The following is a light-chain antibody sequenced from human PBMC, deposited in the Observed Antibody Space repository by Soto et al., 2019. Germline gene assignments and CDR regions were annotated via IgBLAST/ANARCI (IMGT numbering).Light chain of an antibody. Sequence: EIVLTQSPGALSLSPGERATLSCRASQRITNNFLAGFQQKPGLAPRLLIHGASTRASGVPGRFSGGGSGTDFVLTISRLEPEDFAVYYCQQYGRSPFTFGQGTKLQIK. V-gene: IGKV3-20*01. CDR3: QQYGRSPFT. CDR2: GAS. J-gene: IGKJ2*01. CDR1: QRITNNF.